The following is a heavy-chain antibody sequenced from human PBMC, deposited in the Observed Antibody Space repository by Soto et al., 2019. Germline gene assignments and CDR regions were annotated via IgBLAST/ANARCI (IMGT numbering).Heavy chain of an antibody. CDR3: AKDLAPDSSGWYDLPDKNFDY. Sequence: LRLSCAASGFTFSSYGMHWVRQAPGKGLEWVAVISYDGSNKYYADSVKGRFTISRDNSKNTLYLQMNSLRAEDTAVYYCAKDLAPDSSGWYDLPDKNFDYWGQGTLVTVSS. CDR1: GFTFSSYG. D-gene: IGHD6-19*01. J-gene: IGHJ4*02. V-gene: IGHV3-30*18. CDR2: ISYDGSNK.